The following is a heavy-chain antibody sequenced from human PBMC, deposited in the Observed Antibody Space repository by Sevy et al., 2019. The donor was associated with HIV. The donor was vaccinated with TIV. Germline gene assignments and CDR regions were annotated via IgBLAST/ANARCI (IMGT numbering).Heavy chain of an antibody. CDR2: ISHDGINE. CDR1: GFSFSYYG. D-gene: IGHD1-26*01. Sequence: GGSLRLSCIGSGFSFSYYGIHWVRQAPGKGLDWVALISHDGINEYYADCVKGRFTISRDNSKNTVYLEMNSLRNEDTAIYFCANAYSGSYSHSYLYALDVWGQRTTVTVSS. CDR3: ANAYSGSYSHSYLYALDV. J-gene: IGHJ6*02. V-gene: IGHV3-30*18.